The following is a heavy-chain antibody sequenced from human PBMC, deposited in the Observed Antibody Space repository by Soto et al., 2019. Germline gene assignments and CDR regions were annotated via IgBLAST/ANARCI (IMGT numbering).Heavy chain of an antibody. V-gene: IGHV3-30*03. CDR3: ARRPMRGIAVFDY. CDR1: GFTFSSYG. CDR2: ISYDGSNK. D-gene: IGHD6-19*01. J-gene: IGHJ4*02. Sequence: GGSLRLSCAASGFTFSSYGMHWVRQAPGKGLEWVAVISYDGSNKYYADSVKGRFTISRDNAKNSLYLQMNSLRAEDMAVYYCARRPMRGIAVFDYWGQGTLVTGSS.